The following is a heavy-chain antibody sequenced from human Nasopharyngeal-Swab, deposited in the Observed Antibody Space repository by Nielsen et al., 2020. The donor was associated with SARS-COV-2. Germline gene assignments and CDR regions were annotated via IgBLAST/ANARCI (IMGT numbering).Heavy chain of an antibody. V-gene: IGHV4-59*01. J-gene: IGHJ5*02. D-gene: IGHD3-9*01. CDR3: ARALRYFDWSGSWWFDP. Sequence: WIRQPPGKGLEWIGYIYYSGSTNYNPSLKSRVTISVDTSKNQFSQKLSSVTAADTAVYYCARALRYFDWSGSWWFDPWGQGTLVTVSS. CDR2: IYYSGST.